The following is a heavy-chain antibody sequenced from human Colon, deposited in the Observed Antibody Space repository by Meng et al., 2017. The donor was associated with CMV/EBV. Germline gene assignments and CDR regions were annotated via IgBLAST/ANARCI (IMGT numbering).Heavy chain of an antibody. V-gene: IGHV2-5*02. Sequence: IPLKESGPTLVKPTQTLTLTCTFSGFLLSTIGMGVGWIRQPPGKALEWLGVIYWDDDKRYSPSLKSRLTITKDTSKNQVVLTMTNLDPLDTATYYCAHRPYGSGSYFFDYWGQGTLVTVSS. CDR2: IYWDDDK. CDR1: GFLLSTIGMG. CDR3: AHRPYGSGSYFFDY. D-gene: IGHD3-10*01. J-gene: IGHJ4*02.